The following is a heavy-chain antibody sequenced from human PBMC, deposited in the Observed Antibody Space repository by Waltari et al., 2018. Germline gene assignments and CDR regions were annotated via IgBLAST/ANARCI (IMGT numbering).Heavy chain of an antibody. D-gene: IGHD3-9*01. J-gene: IGHJ4*02. CDR2: ITGSGSRT. CDR1: GLTFGSHA. Sequence: EVVFLESGGGLVQPGGSLRLSCAASGLTFGSHAMSWVRQTPGKGREGVSGITGSGSRTYYADSVKGRFTISRDNSKNTLFLQMNSLRAEDTAVYYCGTCEGAGYHVDYFDYWGQGTLVTVSS. CDR3: GTCEGAGYHVDYFDY. V-gene: IGHV3-23*01.